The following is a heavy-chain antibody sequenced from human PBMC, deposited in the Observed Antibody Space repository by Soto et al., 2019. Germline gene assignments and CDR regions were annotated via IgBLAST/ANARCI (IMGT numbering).Heavy chain of an antibody. Sequence: QITLKESGPTLVKPTQTLALTCTFSGFSLTTNGVGVGWFRQPPGKALQWLALIYWDDDRRYSPSLNSRLTITKDTSKNQVVLTLANVDPVDTATYYCAQRLRMIDPVDYWGQGTLVTVSS. CDR2: IYWDDDR. V-gene: IGHV2-5*02. D-gene: IGHD3-16*01. CDR3: AQRLRMIDPVDY. J-gene: IGHJ4*02. CDR1: GFSLTTNGVG.